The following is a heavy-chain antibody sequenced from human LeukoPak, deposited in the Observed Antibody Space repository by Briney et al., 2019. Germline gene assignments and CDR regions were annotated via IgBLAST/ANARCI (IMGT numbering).Heavy chain of an antibody. V-gene: IGHV1-2*02. CDR1: GYTFTDNY. D-gene: IGHD1-7*01. Sequence: ASVKVSCKASGYTFTDNYIHWVRQATGQGLEWVGWIGPTSGDTRYAQKFQGRVTVTRDTSISTAYMEVSRLRSDDTAVYYCVRDGLNWNYDYWGQGTLVAVSS. CDR2: IGPTSGDT. J-gene: IGHJ4*02. CDR3: VRDGLNWNYDY.